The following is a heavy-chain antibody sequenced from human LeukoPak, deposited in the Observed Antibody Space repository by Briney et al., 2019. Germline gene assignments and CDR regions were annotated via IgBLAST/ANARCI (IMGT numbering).Heavy chain of an antibody. V-gene: IGHV4-34*01. CDR3: ASGRSAVGHFDY. J-gene: IGHJ4*02. D-gene: IGHD4-23*01. Sequence: SETLSLTCAVYGVSFSGYYWSWIRQPPGKGLDWIGEINHSGSTNYNPSLKSRVTISVDTSKNQFSLKLSSVTAADTAVYYCASGRSAVGHFDYWGQGTLVTVSS. CDR1: GVSFSGYY. CDR2: INHSGST.